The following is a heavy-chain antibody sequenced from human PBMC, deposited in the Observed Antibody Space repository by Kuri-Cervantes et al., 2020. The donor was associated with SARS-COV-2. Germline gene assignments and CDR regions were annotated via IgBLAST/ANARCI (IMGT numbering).Heavy chain of an antibody. D-gene: IGHD3/OR15-3a*01. CDR1: GGSVSSGSYY. Sequence: ESLKISCTVSGGSVSSGSYYWSWIRQPPGKGLEWIGYIYYSGSTNYNPSLKSRVTISVDTSKNQFSLKLSSVTAADTAVYYCARHVGGLVIPYWGQGTLVTVSS. V-gene: IGHV4-61*01. J-gene: IGHJ4*02. CDR3: ARHVGGLVIPY. CDR2: IYYSGST.